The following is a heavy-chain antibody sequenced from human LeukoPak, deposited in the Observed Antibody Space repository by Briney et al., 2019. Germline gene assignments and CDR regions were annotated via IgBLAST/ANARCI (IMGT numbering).Heavy chain of an antibody. Sequence: ASVKVSCKASGGTFSGYAISWVRQAPGQGLEWMGRIIPILGIANYAQKFQGRVTITADKSTSTAYMELSSLRSEDTAVYYCATEEMATITSDYYYGMDVWGQGTTVTVSS. V-gene: IGHV1-69*04. D-gene: IGHD5-24*01. CDR1: GGTFSGYA. CDR3: ATEEMATITSDYYYGMDV. CDR2: IIPILGIA. J-gene: IGHJ6*02.